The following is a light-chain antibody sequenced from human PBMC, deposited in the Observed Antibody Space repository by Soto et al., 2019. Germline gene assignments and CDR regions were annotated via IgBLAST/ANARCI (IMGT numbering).Light chain of an antibody. V-gene: IGKV1-39*01. J-gene: IGKJ4*01. Sequence: DIQMTQSPSSLSASVGDRVTITCRASQSISSSLNWYQHKPGKAPKVLIYAASTLQSGVPSRFSGGGSGTDFTLTISSLQPEDFATYYCQQSYRIPLTFGGGTKVEIK. CDR2: AAS. CDR1: QSISSS. CDR3: QQSYRIPLT.